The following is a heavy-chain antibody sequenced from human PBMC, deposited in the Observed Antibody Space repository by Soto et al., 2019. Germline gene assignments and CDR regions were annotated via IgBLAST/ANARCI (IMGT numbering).Heavy chain of an antibody. J-gene: IGHJ4*02. Sequence: SVTMSVTCIVGGESISGSSYYWGWIRQPPGKGLEWIGSIYYSGRTYYNPSFKSRVTISIDTSKNQFSLKLSSVTATDTAVYYCARQRTTVVTQAYFDHWGQGAPVTVSS. CDR2: IYYSGRT. CDR3: ARQRTTVVTQAYFDH. D-gene: IGHD2-21*02. CDR1: GESISGSSYY. V-gene: IGHV4-39*01.